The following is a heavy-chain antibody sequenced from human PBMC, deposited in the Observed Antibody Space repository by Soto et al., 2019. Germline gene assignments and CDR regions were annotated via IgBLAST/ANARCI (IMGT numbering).Heavy chain of an antibody. Sequence: GASVKVSCKASGYTFTSYAMHWVRQAPGQRLEWMGWINAGNGNTKYSQKFQGRVTITRDTSASTAYMELSSLRSEDTAVYYCAADEEYGRGMYEYYFDYWGQGTLVTVSS. V-gene: IGHV1-3*01. CDR1: GYTFTSYA. CDR2: INAGNGNT. J-gene: IGHJ4*02. D-gene: IGHD6-6*01. CDR3: AADEEYGRGMYEYYFDY.